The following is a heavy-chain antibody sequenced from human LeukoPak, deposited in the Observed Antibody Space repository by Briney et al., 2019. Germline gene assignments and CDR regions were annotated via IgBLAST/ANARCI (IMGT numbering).Heavy chain of an antibody. J-gene: IGHJ4*02. CDR3: AVGDSSGYLPDY. D-gene: IGHD3-22*01. CDR2: INPNSGGT. V-gene: IGHV1-2*06. Sequence: ASVKVSCKASGYTFTGYYMHWVRQAPGQGLEWMGRINPNSGGTNYAQKFQGRVTMTTDTSTSTAYMELRSLRSGDTAVYYCAVGDSSGYLPDYWGQGTLVTVSS. CDR1: GYTFTGYY.